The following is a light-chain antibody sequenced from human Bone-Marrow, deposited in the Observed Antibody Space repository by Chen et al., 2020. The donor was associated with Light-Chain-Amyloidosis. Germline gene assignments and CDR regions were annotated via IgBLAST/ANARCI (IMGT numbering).Light chain of an antibody. CDR1: DLPTKY. V-gene: IGLV3-25*03. CDR2: RDT. CDR3: QSADSSGTYEVI. Sequence: SYELTQPPSVSVSPGQTARITCSGDDLPTKYAYWYQQKPGQAPVLVIHRDTERPSGISERFSGSSSGKTATLTRRGVQAEDEADDHCQSADSSGTYEVIVGGGTKLTVL. J-gene: IGLJ2*01.